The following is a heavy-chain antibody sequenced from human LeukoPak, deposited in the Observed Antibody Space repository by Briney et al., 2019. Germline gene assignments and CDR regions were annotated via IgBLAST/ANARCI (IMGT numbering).Heavy chain of an antibody. J-gene: IGHJ6*02. D-gene: IGHD2-2*01. CDR1: GNYL. V-gene: IGHV3-74*01. CDR3: AREIYCSSTSCYPSSNYYYYYGMDV. CDR2: INSDGSWT. Sequence: SGGSLRLSCAASGNYLMHWVRQVPGKGLVWVSHINSDGSWTSYADSVKGRFTISKDNAKNTVYLQMNSLRAEDTAVYYCAREIYCSSTSCYPSSNYYYYYGMDVWGQGTTVTVSS.